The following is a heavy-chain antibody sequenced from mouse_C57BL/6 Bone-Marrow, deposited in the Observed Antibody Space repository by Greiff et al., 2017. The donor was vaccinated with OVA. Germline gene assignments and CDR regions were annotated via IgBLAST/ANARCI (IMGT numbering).Heavy chain of an antibody. Sequence: VQLQQSGPVLVKPGASVKMSCKASGYTFTDYYMNWVKQSHGKSLEWIGVINPYNGGTSYNQKFKGKATLTVDKSSGTAYMELNSLTSEDSAVYYCARRGGLRRSYYFDYWGQGTTLTVSS. V-gene: IGHV1-19*01. CDR3: ARRGGLRRSYYFDY. CDR2: INPYNGGT. CDR1: GYTFTDYY. D-gene: IGHD2-4*01. J-gene: IGHJ2*01.